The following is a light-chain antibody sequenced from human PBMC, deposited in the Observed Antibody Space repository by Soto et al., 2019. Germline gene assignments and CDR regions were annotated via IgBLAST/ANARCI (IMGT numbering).Light chain of an antibody. CDR2: DAS. CDR3: QQYNSYSPG. J-gene: IGKJ2*03. V-gene: IGKV1-5*01. CDR1: QSISSW. Sequence: DIQMTQSPSTLSASVGDRVTITCRASQSISSWLAWYQQKPGKAPKLLIYDASSLESGVPSRFSGSGSGTEFTLTISSLQPDDCATYYCQQYNSYSPGFGQGTKLEIK.